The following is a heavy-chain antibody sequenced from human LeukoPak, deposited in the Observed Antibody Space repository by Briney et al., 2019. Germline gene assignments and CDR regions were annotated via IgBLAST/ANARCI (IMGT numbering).Heavy chain of an antibody. V-gene: IGHV4-39*01. CDR3: ARLVVPAAMGHGLDY. D-gene: IGHD2-2*01. CDR1: GGSISSTSYY. J-gene: IGHJ4*02. CDR2: IYYSGTT. Sequence: PSETLSFTCIVSGGSISSTSYYWGWIRQPPGKGLEWIGTIYYSGTTYYNPSLKSRVTISVDTSKNQFSLKLSSVTAADTAVYYCARLVVPAAMGHGLDYWGQGTMVTVSS.